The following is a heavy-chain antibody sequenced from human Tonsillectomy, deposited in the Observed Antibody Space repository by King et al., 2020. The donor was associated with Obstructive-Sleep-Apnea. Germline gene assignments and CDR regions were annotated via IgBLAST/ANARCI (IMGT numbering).Heavy chain of an antibody. CDR2: IAYNGTNT. D-gene: IGHD6-13*01. CDR1: GFTFSSST. V-gene: IGHV3-30*04. Sequence: VKLVESGGGVVQPGRSLRLSCAASGFTFSSSTMHWVRQAPGKGLEWVAVIAYNGTNTYYADSVKGRFTISRDNSKNTLYLQVNSLRAEDTALYSCARDRAAAGLFDYWGQGTLVIVSS. J-gene: IGHJ4*02. CDR3: ARDRAAAGLFDY.